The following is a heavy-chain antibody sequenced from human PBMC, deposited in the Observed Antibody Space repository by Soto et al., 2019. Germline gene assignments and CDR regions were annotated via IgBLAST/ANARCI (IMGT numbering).Heavy chain of an antibody. CDR1: RFPLSRIG. D-gene: IGHD2-2*01. CDR3: ATVVPAATYNYYYMDG. CDR2: ISAYNGNT. Sequence: GASVEVACKASRFPLSRIGLRWGRPAPGQGLEWMGWISAYNGNTNYAQKLQGRVTMTTDTSTSTAYMELRSLRSDDTAVYYCATVVPAATYNYYYMDGWGKGTTVTVSS. J-gene: IGHJ6*03. V-gene: IGHV1-18*01.